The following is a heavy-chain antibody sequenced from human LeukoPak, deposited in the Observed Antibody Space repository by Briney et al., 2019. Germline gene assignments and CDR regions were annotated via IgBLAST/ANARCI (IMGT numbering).Heavy chain of an antibody. V-gene: IGHV4-34*01. CDR1: GGSFSGYY. CDR3: ARGTDVLRYFDWLLPFDY. CDR2: INHSGST. J-gene: IGHJ4*02. D-gene: IGHD3-9*01. Sequence: SETLSLTCAVYGGSFSGYYWSWIRQPPGKGLEWIGEINHSGSTKYNPSLKSRVTISVDTSKNQFSLKLSSVTAADTAVYYCARGTDVLRYFDWLLPFDYWGQGTLVTVSS.